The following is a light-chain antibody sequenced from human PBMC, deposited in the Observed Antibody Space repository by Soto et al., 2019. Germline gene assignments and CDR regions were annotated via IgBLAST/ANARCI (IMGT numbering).Light chain of an antibody. J-gene: IGLJ3*02. Sequence: SYELTQPPSVSVAPGQTARITCGGNNIGGKSVHWYQQKPGQAPVLVVYDDDDRPSGIPERFSGSNSGNTATLTISRVEAGDEADYYCQVWDSSSDLVFGGGTKLTVL. CDR2: DDD. CDR3: QVWDSSSDLV. CDR1: NIGGKS. V-gene: IGLV3-21*02.